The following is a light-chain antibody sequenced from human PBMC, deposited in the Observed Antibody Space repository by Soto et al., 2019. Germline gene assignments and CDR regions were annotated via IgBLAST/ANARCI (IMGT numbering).Light chain of an antibody. J-gene: IGKJ1*01. CDR3: HQRQSWPRT. CDR2: YMS. V-gene: IGKV3-11*01. CDR1: QYVGTR. Sequence: EIVLTQSPATLSSSPGETATLSCRASQYVGTRLSWYQHKPGQAPRLLIYYMSKRATGIPARFSGSGSGTDLTLTISNLAPEDFGVYYCHQRQSWPRTFGQGTKV.